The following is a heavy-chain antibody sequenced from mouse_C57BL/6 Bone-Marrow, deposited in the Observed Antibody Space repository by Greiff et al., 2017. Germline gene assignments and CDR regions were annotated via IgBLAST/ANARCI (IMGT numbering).Heavy chain of an antibody. Sequence: QVQLQQPGAELVRPGSSVKLSCKASGYTFTSYWMDWVKQRPGQGLEWIGNIYPSDSETHYNQKFKDKATLAVDKSSRTAYMQLSSLTSEDSAVYYCARSEYGNPLYFDYWGQGTTLTVSS. CDR3: ARSEYGNPLYFDY. CDR2: IYPSDSET. V-gene: IGHV1-61*01. D-gene: IGHD2-1*01. J-gene: IGHJ2*01. CDR1: GYTFTSYW.